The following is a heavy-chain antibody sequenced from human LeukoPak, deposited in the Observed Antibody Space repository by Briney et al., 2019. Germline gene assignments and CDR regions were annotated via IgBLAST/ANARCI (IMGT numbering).Heavy chain of an antibody. D-gene: IGHD3-10*01. Sequence: GGSLRLSCAASGFTFSSYWMSWVRQAPGKGLEWVANIKQDGSEKYYVDFVKGRFTISRDNAKNSLYLQMNSLRAEDTAVYYCARSGLRTWFGELLPVDYWGQGTLVTVSS. V-gene: IGHV3-7*01. CDR1: GFTFSSYW. CDR2: IKQDGSEK. CDR3: ARSGLRTWFGELLPVDY. J-gene: IGHJ4*02.